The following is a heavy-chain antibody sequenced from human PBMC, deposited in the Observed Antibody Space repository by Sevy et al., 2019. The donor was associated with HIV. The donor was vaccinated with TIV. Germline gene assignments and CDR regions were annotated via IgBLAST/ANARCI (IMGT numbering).Heavy chain of an antibody. D-gene: IGHD5-12*01. CDR1: GFTYS. CDR3: ASQRGGYERLYYFDS. V-gene: IGHV3-48*01. CDR2: ISDSSATI. Sequence: GGSLSLSCVASGFTYSMNWVRQAPGKGLAWVSYISDSSATIHYADSVKGRFTITRDNAKNSRYLQMNTLRAEDTAVYYCASQRGGYERLYYFDSWGQGTLVTVSS. J-gene: IGHJ4*02.